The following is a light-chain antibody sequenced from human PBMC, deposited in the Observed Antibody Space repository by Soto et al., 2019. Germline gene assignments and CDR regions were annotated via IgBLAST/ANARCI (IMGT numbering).Light chain of an antibody. CDR2: EVS. CDR1: SSDVGGYNH. V-gene: IGLV2-8*01. CDR3: SSYAGYSVI. J-gene: IGLJ2*01. Sequence: QAVVTQPPSASGSPGQSVTISCTGTSSDVGGYNHVSWYQLHPGKAPKVIIYEVSKRPSGVPDRFSASKSGNTASLTVSGLQAEDEAEYYCSSYAGYSVIFGGGTKLTVL.